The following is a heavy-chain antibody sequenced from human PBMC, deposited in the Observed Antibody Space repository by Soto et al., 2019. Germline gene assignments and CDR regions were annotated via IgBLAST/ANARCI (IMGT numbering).Heavy chain of an antibody. J-gene: IGHJ2*01. CDR3: AKDDGPPGTRDWYFDL. CDR1: GFTFSSYA. D-gene: IGHD4-17*01. V-gene: IGHV3-23*04. CDR2: ISSSGGRT. Sequence: EVQLVESGGGLVQPGRSLRLSCAASGFTFSSYAMSWVRQAPGKGLEWVSGISSSGGRTYYADSVKGRFTISRDNSKNTLYLQMNSLRAEDTAVYYCAKDDGPPGTRDWYFDLWGRGTLVTVSS.